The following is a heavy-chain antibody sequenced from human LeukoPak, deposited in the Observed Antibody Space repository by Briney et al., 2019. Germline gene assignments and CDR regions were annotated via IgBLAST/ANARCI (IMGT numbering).Heavy chain of an antibody. D-gene: IGHD3-16*02. CDR3: ARGRVRITFGGVIVMPPYFDY. CDR2: INHSGST. J-gene: IGHJ4*02. Sequence: SETLSLTCAVYGGSFSGYYWSWIRQPPGKGLEWIGEINHSGSTNYNPSLKSRVTISVDTSKNQFSLKLSSATAADTAVYYCARGRVRITFGGVIVMPPYFDYWGQGTLVTVSS. CDR1: GGSFSGYY. V-gene: IGHV4-34*01.